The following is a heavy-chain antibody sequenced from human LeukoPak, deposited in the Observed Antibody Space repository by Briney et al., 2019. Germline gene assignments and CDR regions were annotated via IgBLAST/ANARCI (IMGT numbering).Heavy chain of an antibody. CDR3: ARDEYCSSTSCYDAFDI. J-gene: IGHJ3*02. CDR1: GFTFSSYA. D-gene: IGHD2-2*01. V-gene: IGHV3-30*02. CDR2: IRYDGSNK. Sequence: GGSLRLSCAASGFTFSSYAMHWVRQAPGKGLEWVAFIRYDGSNKYYADSVKGRFTISRDNSKDTLYLQMNSLRAEDTAVYYCARDEYCSSTSCYDAFDIWGQGTMVTVSS.